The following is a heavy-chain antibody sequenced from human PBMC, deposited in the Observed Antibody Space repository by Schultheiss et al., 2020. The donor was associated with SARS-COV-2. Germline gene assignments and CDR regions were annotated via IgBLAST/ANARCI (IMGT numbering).Heavy chain of an antibody. CDR2: IYPGDSDT. CDR3: ARLSRSGIYYYYGMDV. V-gene: IGHV5-51*01. Sequence: GESLKISCKGSGYSFTSYWIGWVRQMPGKGLEWMGIIYPGDSDTRYSPSFQGQVTISADKSISTAYLQWSSLKASDTAMYYCARLSRSGIYYYYGMDVWGQGTTVTVSS. J-gene: IGHJ6*02. D-gene: IGHD3-10*01. CDR1: GYSFTSYW.